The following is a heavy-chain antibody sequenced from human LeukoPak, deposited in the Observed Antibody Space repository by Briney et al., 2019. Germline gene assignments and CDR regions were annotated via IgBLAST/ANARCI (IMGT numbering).Heavy chain of an antibody. Sequence: SETLSLTCTVSGGSISSYYWSWIRQPPGKGLEWIGYIYYSGSTTYNPSLKSRVTMSVDTSKNQFSLKLSSVTAADTAVYYCARTYCGGDCETDYWGQGTLATVSS. CDR2: IYYSGST. CDR3: ARTYCGGDCETDY. V-gene: IGHV4-59*08. J-gene: IGHJ4*02. D-gene: IGHD2-21*02. CDR1: GGSISSYY.